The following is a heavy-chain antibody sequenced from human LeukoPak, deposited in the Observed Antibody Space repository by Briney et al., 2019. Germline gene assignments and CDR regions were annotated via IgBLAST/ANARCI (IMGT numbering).Heavy chain of an antibody. CDR1: GYTFTGYY. CDR2: INPNSGGT. V-gene: IGHV1-2*02. Sequence: VASVKVSCKASGYTFTGYYMHWVRQAPGQGRECMGWINPNSGGTNYAQKFQGRVTMTRDTSISTAYMELSRLRSDDTAVYYCARDSSIPIFGVVIAYYFDCWGQGTLVTVSS. CDR3: ARDSSIPIFGVVIAYYFDC. J-gene: IGHJ4*02. D-gene: IGHD3-3*01.